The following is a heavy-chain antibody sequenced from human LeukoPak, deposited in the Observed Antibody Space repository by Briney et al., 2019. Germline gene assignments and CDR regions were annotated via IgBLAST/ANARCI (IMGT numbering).Heavy chain of an antibody. CDR3: ARDQGLLVVAGRFGY. CDR1: GFTFSNYG. Sequence: PGRSLRLSCAASGFTFSNYGMHWVRQAPGKGLEWVAVISYDGSNKYYADSVKGRFTIPRDNAKNSLYLQMNSLRAEDTAVYYCARDQGLLVVAGRFGYWGQGTLVTVSS. D-gene: IGHD6-19*01. J-gene: IGHJ4*02. CDR2: ISYDGSNK. V-gene: IGHV3-30*03.